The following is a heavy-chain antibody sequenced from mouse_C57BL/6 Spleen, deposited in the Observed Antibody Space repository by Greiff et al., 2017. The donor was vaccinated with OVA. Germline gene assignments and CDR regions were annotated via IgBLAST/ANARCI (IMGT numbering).Heavy chain of an antibody. CDR1: GFTFSDYY. CDR2: INYDGSST. D-gene: IGHD1-1*01. J-gene: IGHJ1*03. Sequence: EVQLKESEGGLVQPGSSMKLSCTASGFTFSDYYMAWVRQVPEKGLEWVANINYDGSSTYYLDSLKSRFIISRDNAKNILYLQMSSLKSEDTATYYCARDRGTVVATGYFDVWGTGTTVTVSS. CDR3: ARDRGTVVATGYFDV. V-gene: IGHV5-16*01.